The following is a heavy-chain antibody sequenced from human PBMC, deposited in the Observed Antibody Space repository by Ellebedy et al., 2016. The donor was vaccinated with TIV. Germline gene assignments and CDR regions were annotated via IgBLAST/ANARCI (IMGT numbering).Heavy chain of an antibody. Sequence: GESLKISCAASGFTFSSYAMSWVRQAPGKGLEWVSAISGSGGSTYYADSVKGRFTISRDNSKNTLYLQMNSLRAEDTAVYYCARQGDDYDFWSGYLHLYYYYYMDVWGKGTTVTVSS. CDR1: GFTFSSYA. J-gene: IGHJ6*03. CDR2: ISGSGGST. D-gene: IGHD3-3*01. CDR3: ARQGDDYDFWSGYLHLYYYYYMDV. V-gene: IGHV3-23*01.